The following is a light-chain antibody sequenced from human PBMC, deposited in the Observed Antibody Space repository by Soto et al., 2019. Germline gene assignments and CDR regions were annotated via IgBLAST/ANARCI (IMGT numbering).Light chain of an antibody. CDR3: SSHTTTSTVYV. CDR2: DVS. V-gene: IGLV2-14*03. Sequence: QSALTQPASVSGSPGQSITISCTGTSSDAGGYNFVSWYQQHPGKAPKLMIYDVSNRPSGVSNRFSGSKSGNTASLTISGLQAEDEADYYCSSHTTTSTVYVFGTGTKLTVL. CDR1: SSDAGGYNF. J-gene: IGLJ1*01.